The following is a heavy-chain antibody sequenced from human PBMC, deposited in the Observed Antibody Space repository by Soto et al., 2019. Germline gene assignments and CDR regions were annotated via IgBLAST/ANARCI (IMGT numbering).Heavy chain of an antibody. V-gene: IGHV4-4*07. CDR3: ARSGGRFNFDY. J-gene: IGHJ4*01. CDR2: IYASENI. Sequence: NPSETLSLTCSVSGASFTDFYWTWIRQPAGKGLEWIGRIYASENIDYSPSLKSRVTMSMDTSKRQFSLNLTSVTAADTAMYYCARSGGRFNFDYWGHGKLVTVSS. CDR1: GASFTDFY. D-gene: IGHD2-15*01.